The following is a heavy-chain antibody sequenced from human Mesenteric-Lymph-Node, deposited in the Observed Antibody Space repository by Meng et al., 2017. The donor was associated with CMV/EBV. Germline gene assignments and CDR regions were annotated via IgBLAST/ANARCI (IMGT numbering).Heavy chain of an antibody. Sequence: ASVKVSCKASGYTFTSYDINWVRQATRQGLEWMGWMNPNSGNTGYAQKFQGRVTITRNTSLSTAYMELSSLRSEDTAVYYCARGPADTPFDYWGQGTLVTVSS. CDR3: ARGPADTPFDY. J-gene: IGHJ4*02. V-gene: IGHV1-8*03. CDR1: GYTFTSYD. CDR2: MNPNSGNT. D-gene: IGHD5-18*01.